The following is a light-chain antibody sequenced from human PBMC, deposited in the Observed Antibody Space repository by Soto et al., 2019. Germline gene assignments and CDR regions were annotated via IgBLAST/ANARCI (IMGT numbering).Light chain of an antibody. Sequence: EIVLTQSPATLSLSPGERATLSCRASQSISSHLAWYQQKPGQAPRLLMYDVSNRATDIPARFSGSGSGTDFTLTSSSLEPEDLAVYYCQQRPNWSLTFGGGTKVEIK. J-gene: IGKJ4*01. CDR3: QQRPNWSLT. CDR1: QSISSH. V-gene: IGKV3-11*01. CDR2: DVS.